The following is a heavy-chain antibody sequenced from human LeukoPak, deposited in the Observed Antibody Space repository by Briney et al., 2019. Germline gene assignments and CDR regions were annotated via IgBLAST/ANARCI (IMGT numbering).Heavy chain of an antibody. J-gene: IGHJ4*02. D-gene: IGHD1-26*01. CDR3: ARGIGSWPPLLPSDY. V-gene: IGHV4-39*01. CDR1: GGSISSSSYY. Sequence: SETLSLTCTVSGGSISSSSYYWGWIRQPPGKGLEWIGSIYYSGSTYYNPSLKSRVTISVDTSKNQFSLKLSSVTAADTAVYYCARGIGSWPPLLPSDYWGQGTLVTVSS. CDR2: IYYSGST.